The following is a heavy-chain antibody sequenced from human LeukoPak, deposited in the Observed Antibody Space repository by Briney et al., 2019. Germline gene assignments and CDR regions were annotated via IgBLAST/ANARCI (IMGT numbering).Heavy chain of an antibody. V-gene: IGHV3-11*04. Sequence: GGSLRLSCTASGFTFSDYYMSWIRQAPGKGLEWVSYISSSGSTIYYADSVKGRFTISRDNAKNSLYLQMNSLRAEDTAVYYCARVSARVPRKAHFDYWGQGTLVTVSS. J-gene: IGHJ4*02. CDR2: ISSSGSTI. CDR1: GFTFSDYY. CDR3: ARVSARVPRKAHFDY.